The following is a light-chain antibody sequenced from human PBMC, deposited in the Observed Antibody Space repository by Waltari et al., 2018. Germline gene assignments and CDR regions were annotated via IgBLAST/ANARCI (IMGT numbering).Light chain of an antibody. CDR2: DFI. V-gene: IGLV2-23*02. J-gene: IGLJ1*01. CDR1: SHNIGIYDL. CDR3: CSYSGSGSFPYV. Sequence: QSALTQPASVSGSPGQSLTISCTGSSHNIGIYDLGPWYQQHPGKAPKLIIFDFIKRPSGVSDRFSGSKSGNTASLTISGLQTEDDADYYCCSYSGSGSFPYVFGPGTRVAVL.